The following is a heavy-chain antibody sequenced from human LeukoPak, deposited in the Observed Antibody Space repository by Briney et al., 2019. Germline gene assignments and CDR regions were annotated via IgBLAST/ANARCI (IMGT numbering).Heavy chain of an antibody. D-gene: IGHD5-12*01. J-gene: IGHJ4*02. CDR3: ARGTYGGYISFDY. Sequence: ASVKVSCKASGYTFTSYGISWVRQAPGQGLEWMGRISAYNGNTNYAQKFQGRVTMTRDTSISTAYMELSRLRSDDTAVYYCARGTYGGYISFDYWGQGTLVTVSS. V-gene: IGHV1-18*01. CDR1: GYTFTSYG. CDR2: ISAYNGNT.